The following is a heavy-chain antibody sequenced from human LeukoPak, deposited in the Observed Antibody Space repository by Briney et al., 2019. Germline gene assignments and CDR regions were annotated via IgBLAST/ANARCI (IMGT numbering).Heavy chain of an antibody. Sequence: PSETLSLTCAVYGGSFSGYYWSWIRQPPGKGLEWIGEINHSGRTNYNPSLKSRVTISVDTSKNQFSLKLSSVTAADTAVYYCARSGYSSSWYVHWGQGTLVTVSS. CDR1: GGSFSGYY. CDR3: ARSGYSSSWYVH. V-gene: IGHV4-34*01. CDR2: INHSGRT. J-gene: IGHJ4*02. D-gene: IGHD6-13*01.